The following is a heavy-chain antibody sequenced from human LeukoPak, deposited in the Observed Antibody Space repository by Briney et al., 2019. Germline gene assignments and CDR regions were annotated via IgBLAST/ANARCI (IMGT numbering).Heavy chain of an antibody. J-gene: IGHJ5*02. V-gene: IGHV4-34*01. D-gene: IGHD4-17*01. Sequence: SETLSLTCAVYGGSFSGYYWSWIRQPPGKGLEWIGEINHSGSTNYNPSLKSRVTISVDTSKNQFSLKLSSVTAADTAVYYCARFRTTVTTRYWFDPWGQGTLVTVSS. CDR1: GGSFSGYY. CDR3: ARFRTTVTTRYWFDP. CDR2: INHSGST.